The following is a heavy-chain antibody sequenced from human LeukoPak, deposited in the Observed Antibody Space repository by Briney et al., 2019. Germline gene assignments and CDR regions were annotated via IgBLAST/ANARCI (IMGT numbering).Heavy chain of an antibody. CDR3: ASGAYYYDSSGYSGAFDI. CDR1: GFTVSSTY. J-gene: IGHJ3*02. V-gene: IGHV3-66*01. Sequence: ASLRLSCAASGFTVSSTYMSWGRQPPGKGLEWDTVIYSGGSTYYADSVKGRFTISRDNSKNTLYLQMNSLRAEDTAVYYCASGAYYYDSSGYSGAFDIWGQGTMVTVSS. CDR2: IYSGGST. D-gene: IGHD3-22*01.